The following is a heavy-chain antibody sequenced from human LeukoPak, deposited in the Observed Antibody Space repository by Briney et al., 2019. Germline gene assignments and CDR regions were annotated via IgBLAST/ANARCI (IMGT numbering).Heavy chain of an antibody. CDR3: TTQGPYDILTGFGYYFDY. D-gene: IGHD3-9*01. J-gene: IGHJ4*02. CDR1: GFTFSNAW. V-gene: IGHV3-15*01. Sequence: GGSLRLSCAASGFTFSNAWMSWVRQAPGEGLEWVGRIKSKTDGGTTDYAAPVKGRFTISRDDSKNTLYLQMNSLKTEDTAVYYCTTQGPYDILTGFGYYFDYWGQGTLATVSS. CDR2: IKSKTDGGTT.